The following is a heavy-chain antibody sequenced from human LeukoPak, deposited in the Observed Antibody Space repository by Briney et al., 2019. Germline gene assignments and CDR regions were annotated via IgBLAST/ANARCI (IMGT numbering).Heavy chain of an antibody. CDR1: GGSISSGDYY. V-gene: IGHV4-30-4*01. J-gene: IGHJ6*02. D-gene: IGHD4-17*01. CDR2: IYYSGST. CDR3: ARDFAVTTAYYYGMDV. Sequence: SQTLSLTCTVSGGSISSGDYYWSWIRQPPGKGLEWIGYIYYSGSTYYNPSLKSRVTISVDTSKNQFSLKLTSVTAADTAVYYCARDFAVTTAYYYGMDVWGQGTTVTVSS.